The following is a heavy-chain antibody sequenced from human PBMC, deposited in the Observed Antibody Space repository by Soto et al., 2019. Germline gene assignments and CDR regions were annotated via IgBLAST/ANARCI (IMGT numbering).Heavy chain of an antibody. V-gene: IGHV5-10-1*01. CDR1: GYTFTTFW. CDR2: IDPRDSYT. J-gene: IGHJ5*02. Sequence: GESLKISCTGFGYTFTTFWISWVRQMPGRGLEWMGRIDPRDSYTNYSPSFQGHVTISVDKSISTAYLQWGSLKASDTAMYYCARLYCSSSTCASSFDLWGQGTLVTVSS. D-gene: IGHD2-2*01. CDR3: ARLYCSSSTCASSFDL.